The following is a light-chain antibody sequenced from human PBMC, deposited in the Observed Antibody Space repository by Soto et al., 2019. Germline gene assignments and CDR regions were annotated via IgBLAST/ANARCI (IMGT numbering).Light chain of an antibody. J-gene: IGKJ1*01. V-gene: IGKV1-39*01. CDR2: AAS. Sequence: DIQMTQSPSSLSASVGDRVTITCRASQSISSYLNWYQQKPGKAPKLLIYAASSLQSGVPSRFSGCGSGTDFTLTISSLQPEDFATYYCQQSYSTPGRTFGQGTKVEIK. CDR3: QQSYSTPGRT. CDR1: QSISSY.